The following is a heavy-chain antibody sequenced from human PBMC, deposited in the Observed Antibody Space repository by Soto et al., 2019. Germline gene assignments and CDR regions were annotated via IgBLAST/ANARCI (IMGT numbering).Heavy chain of an antibody. J-gene: IGHJ4*02. CDR2: ISGSGGST. CDR1: GFTFNSYA. CDR3: ANDWFRFDY. V-gene: IGHV3-23*01. Sequence: PGGSLRLSCAASGFTFNSYAMSWVRQAPGKGMEWVSAISGSGGSTYYADSVKGRFTISRDNSKNTLYLQMNSLRAEDPAVYYCANDWFRFDYWGQGTLVTVSS. D-gene: IGHD3-10*01.